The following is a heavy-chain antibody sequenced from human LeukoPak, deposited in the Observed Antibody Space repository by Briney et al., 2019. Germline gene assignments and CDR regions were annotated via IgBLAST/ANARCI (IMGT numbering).Heavy chain of an antibody. CDR2: IIPIFGTA. CDR3: ARAPSRSDGYNYDAFDI. D-gene: IGHD5-24*01. Sequence: GASVKVSCKASGGTFSSYAISWVRQAPGQGLEWMGGIIPIFGTANYPQKFQGRVTITADESTSTAYMELSSLRSEDTAVYYCARAPSRSDGYNYDAFDIWGQGTMVTVSS. J-gene: IGHJ3*02. V-gene: IGHV1-69*13. CDR1: GGTFSSYA.